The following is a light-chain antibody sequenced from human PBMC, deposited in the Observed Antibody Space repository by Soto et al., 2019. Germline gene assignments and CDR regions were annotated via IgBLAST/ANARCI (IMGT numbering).Light chain of an antibody. CDR2: ATS. CDR3: QQSYSTPPWT. V-gene: IGKV1-39*01. CDR1: RNVSIY. Sequence: EIPLTQSPSSLAASVVDILTLTCRASRNVSIYLNWYQHKPGKGPTLLIHATSNLQIGVPSRFSGSGSGTEFTLTISSLEPEDFATYFCQQSYSTPPWTCGQGNKGDIK. J-gene: IGKJ1*01.